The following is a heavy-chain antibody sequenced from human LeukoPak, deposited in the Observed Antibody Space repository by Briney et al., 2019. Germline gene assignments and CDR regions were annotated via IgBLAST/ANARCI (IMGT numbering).Heavy chain of an antibody. Sequence: GGSLRLSCAASGFTVSSNYMSWVRQAPGKGLEWVSYISTSSSHTNYADSVKGRFTISRDNAKNSLYLQMNSLRAEDTAVYYCAREGHASRGYYYGYWGQGTLVTVSS. V-gene: IGHV3-11*05. CDR1: GFTVSSNY. D-gene: IGHD3-22*01. J-gene: IGHJ4*02. CDR3: AREGHASRGYYYGY. CDR2: ISTSSSHT.